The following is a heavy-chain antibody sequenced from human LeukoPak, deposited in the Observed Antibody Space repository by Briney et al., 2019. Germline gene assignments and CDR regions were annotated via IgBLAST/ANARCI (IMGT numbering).Heavy chain of an antibody. D-gene: IGHD5-24*01. V-gene: IGHV1-2*02. CDR1: GYTFTGFY. CDR2: INPNSGDT. Sequence: GASVKVSCKAFGYTFTGFYIHWVRQAPGQGLEWMGWINPNSGDTKYAQKFQGRVTVTRDTSISTVYMELTRLRSDDTAVYYCARDLRMATIIDHTQQWGQGTLVTVSS. CDR3: ARDLRMATIIDHTQQ. J-gene: IGHJ1*01.